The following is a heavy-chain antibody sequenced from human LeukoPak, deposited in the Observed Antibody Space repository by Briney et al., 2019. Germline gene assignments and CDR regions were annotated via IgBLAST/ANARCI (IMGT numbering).Heavy chain of an antibody. CDR2: ISAYNGNT. J-gene: IGHJ6*04. CDR3: ARLYDSSGFPMMDV. CDR1: GGTFSSYA. D-gene: IGHD3-22*01. V-gene: IGHV1-18*01. Sequence: GASVKVSCKASGGTFSSYAISWVRQAPGQGLEWMGWISAYNGNTNYAQKLQGRVTMTTDTSTSTAYMELRSLRSDDTAVYYCARLYDSSGFPMMDVWGKGTTVTISS.